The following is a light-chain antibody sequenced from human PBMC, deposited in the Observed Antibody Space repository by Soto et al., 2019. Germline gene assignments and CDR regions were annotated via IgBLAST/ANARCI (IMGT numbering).Light chain of an antibody. CDR1: QGITTD. V-gene: IGKV1-17*01. J-gene: IGKJ4*01. CDR3: LQHNSYPLT. CDR2: AAS. Sequence: DIHMTQSPSSLSASVGDRVTITCRASQGITTDLVWYQQKPGKAPKRLIYAASSLQSGVPSRFSGGGSGTEFTLTISSLQPEDFATYYCLQHNSYPLTFGGGTKVEIK.